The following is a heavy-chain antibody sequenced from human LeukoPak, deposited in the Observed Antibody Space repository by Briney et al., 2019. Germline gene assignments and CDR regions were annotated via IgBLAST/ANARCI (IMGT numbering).Heavy chain of an antibody. J-gene: IGHJ6*03. CDR3: ARVAGGGYYDSSGYYNVFYNYYYYMDV. D-gene: IGHD3-22*01. CDR2: IYHSGST. V-gene: IGHV4-38-2*02. Sequence: SETLSLTCTVSGYSISSGYYWGWIRQPPGKGLEWIGSIYHSGSTYYNPSLKSRVTISVDTSKNQFSLKLSSVTAADTAVYYCARVAGGGYYDSSGYYNVFYNYYYYMDVWGKGTTVTVSS. CDR1: GYSISSGYY.